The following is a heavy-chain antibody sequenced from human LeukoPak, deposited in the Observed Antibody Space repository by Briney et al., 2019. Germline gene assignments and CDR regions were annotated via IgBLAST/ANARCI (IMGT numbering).Heavy chain of an antibody. J-gene: IGHJ4*02. CDR2: ISYDGSNK. D-gene: IGHD3-22*01. V-gene: IGHV3-30*04. CDR3: AKGRGSGYYSCFDY. Sequence: PGGSLRLSCAASGFTFSSYAMHWVRQAPGKGLEWVAVISYDGSNKYYADSVKGRFTISRDNSKNTLYLQFNSLRAEDTAVYYCAKGRGSGYYSCFDYWGQGTLVTVSS. CDR1: GFTFSSYA.